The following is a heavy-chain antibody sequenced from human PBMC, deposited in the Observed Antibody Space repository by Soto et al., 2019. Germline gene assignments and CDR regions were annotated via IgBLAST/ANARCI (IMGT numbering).Heavy chain of an antibody. J-gene: IGHJ4*02. D-gene: IGHD6-13*01. Sequence: SETLSLTCTVSGGSISSSSYYWGWIRQPPGKGLEWIGSIYYSGSTYYNPSLKSRVTISVDTSKNQFSLKLSSVTAADTAVYYCGGRDMTAAGTVFTDYWGQGTRVTVSS. CDR3: GGRDMTAAGTVFTDY. CDR1: GGSISSSSYY. V-gene: IGHV4-39*01. CDR2: IYYSGST.